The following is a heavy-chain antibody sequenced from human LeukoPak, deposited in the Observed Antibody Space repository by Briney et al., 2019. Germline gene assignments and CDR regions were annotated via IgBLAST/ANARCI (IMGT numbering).Heavy chain of an antibody. CDR3: ARDQNV. J-gene: IGHJ6*02. V-gene: IGHV3-53*01. Sequence: GGSLRLSCAASGFNVNSYYMSWVRQPPGKGLEWVSVTYSGATTYADSVRGRFTISTDNSKNTLYLQMNSLRAGDTAVYYCARDQNVWGQGTTVTVSS. CDR2: TYSGAT. CDR1: GFNVNSYY.